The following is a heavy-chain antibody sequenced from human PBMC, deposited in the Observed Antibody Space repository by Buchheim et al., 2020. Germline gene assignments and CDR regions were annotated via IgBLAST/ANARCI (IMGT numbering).Heavy chain of an antibody. CDR1: GFTVSSNY. Sequence: GQLVESGGGVVQPGGSLRLSCEASGFTVSSNYMSWVRQAPGKGLEWVSLIYSNGNTFYADSVQGRFTVSRDNSKNTLYLQMNSLRAEDTAVYYCARAVHTGLIDAFDIWGQGT. CDR3: ARAVHTGLIDAFDI. CDR2: IYSNGNT. J-gene: IGHJ3*02. V-gene: IGHV3-66*01. D-gene: IGHD5-18*01.